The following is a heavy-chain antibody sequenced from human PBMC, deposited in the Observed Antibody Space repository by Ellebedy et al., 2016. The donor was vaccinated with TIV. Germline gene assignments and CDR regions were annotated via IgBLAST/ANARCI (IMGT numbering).Heavy chain of an antibody. Sequence: GSLRLXCTVSGGSISTTDYYWGWIRQPPGEGLEWIGSIYYSGNSYNSGSTYYNPSLESRVTISLDTSKNQISLKLSSVTAADTAVYYCARGWWVFRGLTNDWLDPWGQGTLVTVSS. CDR3: ARGWWVFRGLTNDWLDP. CDR1: GGSISTTDYY. D-gene: IGHD3-10*01. V-gene: IGHV4-39*07. CDR2: IYYSGNSYNSGST. J-gene: IGHJ5*02.